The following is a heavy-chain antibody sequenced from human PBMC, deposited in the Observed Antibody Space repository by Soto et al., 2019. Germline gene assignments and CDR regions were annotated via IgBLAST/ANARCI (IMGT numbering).Heavy chain of an antibody. Sequence: PGGSLRLSCAASGFTFSSYAMHWVRQAPGKGLEWVAVISYDGSNKYYADSVKGRFTISRDNSKNTLYLQMNSLRAEDTAVYYCARDAIAAAGLLSYFDYWGQGTLVTVSS. J-gene: IGHJ4*02. CDR2: ISYDGSNK. V-gene: IGHV3-30-3*01. CDR1: GFTFSSYA. D-gene: IGHD6-13*01. CDR3: ARDAIAAAGLLSYFDY.